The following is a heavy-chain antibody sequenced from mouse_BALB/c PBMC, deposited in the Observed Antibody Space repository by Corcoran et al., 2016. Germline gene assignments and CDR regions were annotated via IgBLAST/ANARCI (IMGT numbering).Heavy chain of an antibody. J-gene: IGHJ1*01. CDR1: GFNIKDTY. D-gene: IGHD4-1*01. CDR2: IDPANGNT. V-gene: IGHV14-3*02. CDR3: ANWDWYFDV. Sequence: EVQLQQSGAGLVKPGASVKLSCTASGFNIKDTYMHWVKQRPEQGLEWIGRIDPANGNTKYDPKFQGKATITADTSSNTAYLQLSNLTSEDTAVYYCANWDWYFDVWGAGTTVTVSS.